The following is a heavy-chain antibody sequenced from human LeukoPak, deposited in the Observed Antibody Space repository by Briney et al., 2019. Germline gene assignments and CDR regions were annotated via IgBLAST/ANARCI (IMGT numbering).Heavy chain of an antibody. V-gene: IGHV1-69*05. Sequence: SVKVSCXASGGTFSSYAISWVRQAPGQGLEWMGRIIPIFGTANYAQKFQGRVTITTDESTSTAYMELSSLRSEDTAVHYCAREYCSSTSCYSHWGQGTLVTVSS. D-gene: IGHD2-2*02. CDR1: GGTFSSYA. CDR3: AREYCSSTSCYSH. CDR2: IIPIFGTA. J-gene: IGHJ4*02.